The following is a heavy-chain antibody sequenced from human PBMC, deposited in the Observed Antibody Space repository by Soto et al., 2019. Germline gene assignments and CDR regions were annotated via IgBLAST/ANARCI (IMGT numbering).Heavy chain of an antibody. CDR3: EKDRQKYLVRGWLGP. CDR1: GVSFSTYA. V-gene: IGHV3-30*04. J-gene: IGHJ5*01. Sequence: HPGWSMKLSCAASGVSFSTYAMHGSCQAPGKGLEWLGVISYDGSNTYYADSVKGRFTVSSDNSKNTLYLQINSLRAEDTAVYYCEKDRQKYLVRGWLGPWGQGTLVTGPS. D-gene: IGHD3-10*01. CDR2: ISYDGSNT.